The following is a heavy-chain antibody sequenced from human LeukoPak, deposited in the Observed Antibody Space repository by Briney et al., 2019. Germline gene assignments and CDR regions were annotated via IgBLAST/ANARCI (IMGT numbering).Heavy chain of an antibody. J-gene: IGHJ4*02. V-gene: IGHV3-21*01. CDR1: GFTFSSYS. CDR2: ISSSSSYI. CDR3: ARVKPRTVVHDY. D-gene: IGHD2-8*01. Sequence: GGSLRLSCAASGFTFSSYSMNWVRQAPGKGLEWVSSISSSSSYIYYADSVKGRFTISRDNAKNSLYLQMNSLRAEDTAVYYCARVKPRTVVHDYWGQGTLVTVSS.